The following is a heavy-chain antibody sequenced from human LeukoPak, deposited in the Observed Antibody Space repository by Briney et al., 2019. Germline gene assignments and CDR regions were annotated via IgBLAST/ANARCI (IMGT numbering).Heavy chain of an antibody. V-gene: IGHV4-59*01. CDR3: ARAPDGWGLFFDY. CDR2: IYYSGST. J-gene: IGHJ4*02. D-gene: IGHD1-26*01. Sequence: SETLSLTCTVSGGSMSNYYWSWIRQPPGKGLEWIGYIYYSGSTNYNPSLKSRVTISVDTSKNQFSLKLSSVTAADTAVYYCARAPDGWGLFFDYWGQGTLVTVSS. CDR1: GGSMSNYY.